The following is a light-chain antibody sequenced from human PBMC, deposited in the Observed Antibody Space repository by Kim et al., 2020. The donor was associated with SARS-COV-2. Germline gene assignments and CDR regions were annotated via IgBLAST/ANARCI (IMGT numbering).Light chain of an antibody. J-gene: IGKJ4*01. V-gene: IGKV1-16*02. CDR2: AAS. CDR3: QQYYSYPLT. Sequence: DIQMTQSSSSLSASVGDRVTITCRACQDISHYLAWFQQQPGKAPKSLIHAASVLQSGVPSKFSGSGSGTDFTLTISSLQPEDFATYYCQQYYSYPLTFGGGTEV. CDR1: QDISHY.